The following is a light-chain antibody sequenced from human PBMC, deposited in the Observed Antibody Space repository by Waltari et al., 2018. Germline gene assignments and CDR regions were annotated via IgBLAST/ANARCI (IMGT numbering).Light chain of an antibody. V-gene: IGKV1-9*01. CDR1: QGINNY. CDR3: QQLNTYPQT. J-gene: IGKJ4*01. Sequence: DVQLTQSPSFLSASVGDRVTVTCRPSQGINNYLAWYQQKPGKAPKLLIYAASLLYTGVPSRFTGSGSGTEFTLTISSLQPEDFATYYCQQLNTYPQTFGGGTKVEIK. CDR2: AAS.